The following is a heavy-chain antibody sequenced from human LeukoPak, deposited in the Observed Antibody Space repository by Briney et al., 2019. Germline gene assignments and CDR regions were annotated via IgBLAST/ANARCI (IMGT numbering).Heavy chain of an antibody. J-gene: IGHJ4*02. V-gene: IGHV1-18*01. CDR2: IGAYNGNT. CDR1: GYTFTSYG. CDR3: ARGGYSGYAFHPFDY. D-gene: IGHD5-12*01. Sequence: ASVKVSCKASGYTFTSYGISWVRQAPGQGLEWMGWIGAYNGNTNYAQKLQGRVTMTTDTSTSTAYMELRSLRSDDTAVYYCARGGYSGYAFHPFDYWGQGTLVTVSS.